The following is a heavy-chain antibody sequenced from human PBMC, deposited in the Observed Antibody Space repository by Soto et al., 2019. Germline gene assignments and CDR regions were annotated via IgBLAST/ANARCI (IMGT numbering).Heavy chain of an antibody. J-gene: IGHJ3*02. CDR1: GFTFSSYA. D-gene: IGHD3-3*01. CDR2: ISGSGGST. Sequence: GSLRLSCAASGFTFSSYAMSWVRQAPGKGLEWVSAISGSGGSTYYADSVKGRFTISRDNSKNTLYLQMNSLRAEDTAVYYCAKDLNYDFWSGTPDAFDIWGQGTMVTVSS. V-gene: IGHV3-23*01. CDR3: AKDLNYDFWSGTPDAFDI.